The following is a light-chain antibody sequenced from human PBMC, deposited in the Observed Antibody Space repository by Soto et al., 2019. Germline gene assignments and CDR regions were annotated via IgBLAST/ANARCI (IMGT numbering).Light chain of an antibody. Sequence: DIVMTQSPDSLAVSLGERATINCKSSQSILSSSNNRNYLVWYQQKPGQPPRLLIHWASTRKFGVPDRFSGSGSGTDFTLTISSLQAEDVAVYYCQQDYNTPRTFGQGTKVEIK. CDR3: QQDYNTPRT. J-gene: IGKJ1*01. CDR1: QSILSSSNNRNY. CDR2: WAS. V-gene: IGKV4-1*01.